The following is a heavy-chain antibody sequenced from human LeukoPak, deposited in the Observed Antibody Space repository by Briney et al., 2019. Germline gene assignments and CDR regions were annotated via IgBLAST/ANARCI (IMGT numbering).Heavy chain of an antibody. Sequence: PSETLSLTCTVSGGSISSNDYYWAWVRQSPGKRLERNGGSYYSGTTYYNPSLKSRVTISVDTSKNQLSLKLTSVTAEDTAVYYCARQEGEWQPYFDHWGQGTLVTVSS. CDR3: ARQEGEWQPYFDH. CDR2: SYYSGTT. V-gene: IGHV4-39*01. J-gene: IGHJ4*02. CDR1: GGSISSNDYY. D-gene: IGHD3-16*01.